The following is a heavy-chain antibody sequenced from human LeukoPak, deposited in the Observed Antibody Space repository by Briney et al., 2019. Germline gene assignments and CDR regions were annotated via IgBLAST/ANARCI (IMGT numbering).Heavy chain of an antibody. D-gene: IGHD6-13*01. CDR3: ARVGIAAAVFDY. CDR1: GFTFSSYE. Sequence: PGGSLRLSCAASGFTFSSYEMNWVRQAPGKGLEWVSYISSSGSTIYYADSVKGRFTISRDNAKNSLYLQMNSLRAEDTAVYYCARVGIAAAVFDYWGQGTLVTVSP. CDR2: ISSSGSTI. V-gene: IGHV3-48*03. J-gene: IGHJ4*02.